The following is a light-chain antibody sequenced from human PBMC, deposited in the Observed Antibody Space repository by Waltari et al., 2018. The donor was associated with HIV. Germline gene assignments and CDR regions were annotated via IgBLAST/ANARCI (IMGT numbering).Light chain of an antibody. Sequence: SYVLTQPPSVSVAPRQTARITCGGNNIGSKSVHWYQQKPGQAPVLVVYDDSDRPSGIPERVSGTNSGNTATLTITRVEAGDEADFYCQVWDHTSDHPAVFGGGTKLTVL. CDR1: NIGSKS. CDR2: DDS. CDR3: QVWDHTSDHPAV. V-gene: IGLV3-21*02. J-gene: IGLJ2*01.